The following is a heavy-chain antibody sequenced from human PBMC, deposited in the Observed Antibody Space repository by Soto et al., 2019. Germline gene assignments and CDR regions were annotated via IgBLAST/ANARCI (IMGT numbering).Heavy chain of an antibody. CDR2: INHSGSP. V-gene: IGHV4-34*01. D-gene: IGHD3-3*01. CDR1: GSLPVGSLSTYF. J-gene: IGHJ6*02. Sequence: SETLSLTCVLSGSLPVGSLSTYFWTWIRQPPGKGLEWIGEINHSGSPNYSPSLRGRVTISLDTSKKQFSLNLSSVTAADTAVYFCVRARFSRWSQDYHGLDVWGQGTTVTVSS. CDR3: VRARFSRWSQDYHGLDV.